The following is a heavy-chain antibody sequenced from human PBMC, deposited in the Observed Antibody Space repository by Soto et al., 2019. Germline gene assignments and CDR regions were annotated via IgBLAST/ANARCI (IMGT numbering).Heavy chain of an antibody. CDR2: IYYSGST. CDR3: ARDLRTMVRGVSARYNWFDP. D-gene: IGHD3-10*01. Sequence: SETLSLTCAVSGGSISSYYWSWIRQPPGKGLEWIGYIYYSGSTNYNPSLKSRVTISVDTSKNQFSPKLSSVTAADTAVYYCARDLRTMVRGVSARYNWFDPWGQGTLVTVSS. J-gene: IGHJ5*02. CDR1: GGSISSYY. V-gene: IGHV4-59*01.